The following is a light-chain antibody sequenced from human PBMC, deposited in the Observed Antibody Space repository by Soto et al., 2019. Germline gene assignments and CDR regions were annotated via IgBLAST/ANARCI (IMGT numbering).Light chain of an antibody. Sequence: QSALTQPASVSGSPGQSITISCTGTSSDVGGYNYVSWYQQHPGKAPKLIIHDVSNRPSGVSNRFSGSKSGNTASLTISGLQAEDEADYYCSSYTGSSTYVVFGGGTKLTVL. V-gene: IGLV2-14*01. CDR3: SSYTGSSTYVV. CDR1: SSDVGGYNY. J-gene: IGLJ2*01. CDR2: DVS.